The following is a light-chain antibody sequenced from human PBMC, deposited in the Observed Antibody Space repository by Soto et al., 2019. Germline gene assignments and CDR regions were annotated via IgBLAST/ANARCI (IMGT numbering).Light chain of an antibody. V-gene: IGLV2-11*01. J-gene: IGLJ2*01. CDR3: CSYAGNFIF. CDR2: DVT. CDR1: SSDVGGYNY. Sequence: QSVLTQPRSVSGSPGQSVTISCTGTSSDVGGYNYVSWYQQHPGKAPKLMIYDVTKRPSGVPDRFSGSKSGNTASLTISGLQPDDEADYFCCSYAGNFIFFGGGTKLTVL.